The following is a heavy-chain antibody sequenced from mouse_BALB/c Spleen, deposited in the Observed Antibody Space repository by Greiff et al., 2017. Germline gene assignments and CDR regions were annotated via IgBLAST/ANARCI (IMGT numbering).Heavy chain of an antibody. J-gene: IGHJ4*01. Sequence: QVTLKVCGPGILQPSQTLSLTCSFSGFSLSTSGMGVSWIRQPSGKGLEWLAHIYWDDDKRYNPSLKSRLTISKDTSRNQVFLKITSVDTADTATYYCARRVRLPFYAMDYWGQGTSVTVSS. CDR2: IYWDDDK. CDR1: GFSLSTSGMG. D-gene: IGHD2-10*01. V-gene: IGHV8-12*01. CDR3: ARRVRLPFYAMDY.